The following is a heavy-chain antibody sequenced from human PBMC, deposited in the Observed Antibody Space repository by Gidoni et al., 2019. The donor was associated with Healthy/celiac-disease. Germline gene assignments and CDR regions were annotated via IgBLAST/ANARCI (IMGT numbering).Heavy chain of an antibody. D-gene: IGHD6-13*01. J-gene: IGHJ4*02. Sequence: QVQLQQLGAGLLKPSETLSLTCAAYGGSFSGYYWSWIRQPPGKGLEWIGEINHSGSTTYNPSLKSRVTISVDTSKNQFSLKLSSVTAADTAVYYCARTADGFDYWGQGTLVTVSS. CDR2: INHSGST. V-gene: IGHV4-34*01. CDR3: ARTADGFDY. CDR1: GGSFSGYY.